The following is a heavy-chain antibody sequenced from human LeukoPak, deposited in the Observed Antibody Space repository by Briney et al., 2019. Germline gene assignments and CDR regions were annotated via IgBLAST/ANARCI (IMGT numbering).Heavy chain of an antibody. V-gene: IGHV3-64*01. J-gene: IGHJ5*02. D-gene: IGHD2-2*01. CDR1: GFTFSSYA. CDR3: ARDGVVVPAAMTTGWFDP. Sequence: GGSLRLSCAASGFTFSSYAMHWVRQAPGKGLEYVSAISSNGGSTYYANSVKGRFTISRDNSKNTLYLQMGSLRAEDTAVHYCARDGVVVPAAMTTGWFDPWGQGTLVTVSS. CDR2: ISSNGGST.